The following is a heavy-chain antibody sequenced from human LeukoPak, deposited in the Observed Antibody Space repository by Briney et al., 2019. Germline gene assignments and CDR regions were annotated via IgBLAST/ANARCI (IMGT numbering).Heavy chain of an antibody. D-gene: IGHD3-3*01. V-gene: IGHV4-34*01. CDR1: GGSFSGYY. CDR3: ARPSRSYYDFWSGLKPPYHMDV. J-gene: IGHJ6*03. Sequence: SETLSLTCAVYGGSFSGYYWSWIRQPPGKGLEWIGEINHSGSTNYNPSLKSRVTISVDTSKNQFSLKLSSVTAADTAVYYCARPSRSYYDFWSGLKPPYHMDVWGKGTTVTVSS. CDR2: INHSGST.